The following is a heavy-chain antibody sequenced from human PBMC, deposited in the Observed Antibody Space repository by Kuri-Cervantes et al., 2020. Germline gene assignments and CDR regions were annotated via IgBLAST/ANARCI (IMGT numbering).Heavy chain of an antibody. CDR3: ARGPSYPWFDP. Sequence: GSLRLSCIVSNDSIVHNYWSWIRQSPGKGLEWIGNTYYSGDTNYNPSLKSRVTISVDTSKNQFSLKLSSVTAADTAVYYCARGPSYPWFDPWGQGTLVTVSS. V-gene: IGHV4-59*12. J-gene: IGHJ5*02. CDR2: TYYSGDT. CDR1: NDSIVHNY.